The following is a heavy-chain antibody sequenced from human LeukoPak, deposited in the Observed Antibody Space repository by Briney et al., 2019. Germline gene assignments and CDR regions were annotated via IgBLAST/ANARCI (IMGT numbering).Heavy chain of an antibody. V-gene: IGHV1-18*01. J-gene: IGHJ3*02. CDR2: SSAHNGDT. D-gene: IGHD2-15*01. CDR1: GFTFTSYG. Sequence: ASVKVSCKASGFTFTSYGISWVRQAPGQGLEWMGWSSAHNGDTNYAQNIQGRVTMTMDTSTTTAYMELRSLRSDDTAVYYCAREAYCSGGSCYPGALDTWGQGTMVTVSS. CDR3: AREAYCSGGSCYPGALDT.